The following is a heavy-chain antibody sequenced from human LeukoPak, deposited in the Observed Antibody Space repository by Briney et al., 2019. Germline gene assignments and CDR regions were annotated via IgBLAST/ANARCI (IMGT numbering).Heavy chain of an antibody. J-gene: IGHJ4*02. V-gene: IGHV4-4*07. Sequence: SETLSLTCTVSGGSISSYYWSWIRQPAGKGLEWIGRIYTSGSTNYNPSLKSRVTMSVDTSKNQFSLKLSSVTAADTAVYYCARGSPLWAVTTDWYFDYWGQGTLVTVSS. CDR1: GGSISSYY. D-gene: IGHD4-17*01. CDR2: IYTSGST. CDR3: ARGSPLWAVTTDWYFDY.